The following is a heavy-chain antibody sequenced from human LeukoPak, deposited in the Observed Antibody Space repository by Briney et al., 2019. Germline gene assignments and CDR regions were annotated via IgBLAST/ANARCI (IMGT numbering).Heavy chain of an antibody. D-gene: IGHD3-10*01. Sequence: GGSLRLSCAASGFTFSSYAMSWVRQAPGKGLEWVSAISGSGGSTYYADSVKGRFTISRDNSKNTLYLQMNSLRAEDTAVYYCARGITMVRGVRGVYNWFDPWGQGTLVTVSS. CDR1: GFTFSSYA. CDR2: ISGSGGST. V-gene: IGHV3-23*01. J-gene: IGHJ5*02. CDR3: ARGITMVRGVRGVYNWFDP.